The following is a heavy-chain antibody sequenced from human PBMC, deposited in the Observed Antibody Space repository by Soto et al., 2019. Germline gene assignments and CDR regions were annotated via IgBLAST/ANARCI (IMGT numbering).Heavy chain of an antibody. Sequence: GESLKISCQGSGYTFGNYWIDWVRQMPGKGLEWMGQIYPGDSETKYSPSFEGQVTISGDQSINTAYLQWSSLKASDTAMYFCSRPSPGFLGGMDVWCQGTSVTLSS. CDR3: SRPSPGFLGGMDV. J-gene: IGHJ6*02. CDR2: IYPGDSET. D-gene: IGHD3-3*01. CDR1: GYTFGNYW. V-gene: IGHV5-51*01.